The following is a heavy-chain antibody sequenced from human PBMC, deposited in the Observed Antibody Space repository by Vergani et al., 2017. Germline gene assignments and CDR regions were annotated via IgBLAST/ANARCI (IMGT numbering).Heavy chain of an antibody. D-gene: IGHD2-15*01. J-gene: IGHJ4*02. V-gene: IGHV4-61*02. Sequence: QVQLQESGPGMVKTLQTLSLTCTVSGGSINSHNYYWSWIRQPAGKGLAWIGRIHTSGSNNYNPSLKSGVPMSEDTSKNQFSLNLTSVTAADTAGYFCAGGSCRGGSCYNPLFDYWGQGILVTVS. CDR2: IHTSGSN. CDR1: GGSINSHNYY. CDR3: AGGSCRGGSCYNPLFDY.